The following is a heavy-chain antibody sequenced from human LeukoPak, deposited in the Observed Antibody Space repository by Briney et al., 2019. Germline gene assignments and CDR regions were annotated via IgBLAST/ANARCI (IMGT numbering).Heavy chain of an antibody. CDR2: IYTSGST. Sequence: SETLSLTCTVSGGSISSYYWSWIRQPAGKGLEWIGRIYTSGSTNYNPSLKSRVTMSVDTSKNQFSLKLSSVTAADTAVYYCASSSGYDSAVYFPHWGQGTLVTVSS. CDR3: ASSSGYDSAVYFPH. D-gene: IGHD5-12*01. V-gene: IGHV4-4*07. CDR1: GGSISSYY. J-gene: IGHJ1*01.